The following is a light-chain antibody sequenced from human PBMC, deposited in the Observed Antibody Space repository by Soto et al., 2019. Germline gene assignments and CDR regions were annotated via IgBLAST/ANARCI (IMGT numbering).Light chain of an antibody. Sequence: NFMLTQPHSVSESPGKTVTISCTRSSGGIASNYVQWYQQRPGSSPTTVIYEDNQRPSGVPDRFSGSIDSSSNSASLTISGLKTEDEADHYCQSYDSSNHGVFGGGTKVTVL. CDR1: SGGIASNY. CDR2: EDN. J-gene: IGLJ3*02. CDR3: QSYDSSNHGV. V-gene: IGLV6-57*01.